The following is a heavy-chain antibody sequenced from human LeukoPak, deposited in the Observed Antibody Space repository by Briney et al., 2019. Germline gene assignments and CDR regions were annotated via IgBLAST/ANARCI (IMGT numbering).Heavy chain of an antibody. CDR1: GFSFSTYW. J-gene: IGHJ3*01. CDR2: INSDGSTI. V-gene: IGHV3-74*01. D-gene: IGHD3-16*01. Sequence: PGGSLRLSCAASGFSFSTYWMHWVRQAPGEGLVWVSRINSDGSTINYADSVKGRFTISRDNAKNTLYLQMNGLRAEDTAVYYCAREEAPVEGDDAFDFWGQGTMVTVSS. CDR3: AREEAPVEGDDAFDF.